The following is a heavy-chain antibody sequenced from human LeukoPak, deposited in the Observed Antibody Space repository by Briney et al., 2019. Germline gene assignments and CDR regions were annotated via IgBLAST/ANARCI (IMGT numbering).Heavy chain of an antibody. CDR2: IYYSGST. D-gene: IGHD3-22*01. CDR3: ARRIDYYDISGYSRGAFDI. V-gene: IGHV4-59*08. CDR1: GGSINSDY. J-gene: IGHJ3*02. Sequence: SETLSLTCTVSGGSINSDYWSWIRQPPGKGLEWIGYIYYSGSTNYNPSLKNRVTISLDTSKSQFSLKLSSVTAADTAVYYCARRIDYYDISGYSRGAFDIWGQGTMVTVSS.